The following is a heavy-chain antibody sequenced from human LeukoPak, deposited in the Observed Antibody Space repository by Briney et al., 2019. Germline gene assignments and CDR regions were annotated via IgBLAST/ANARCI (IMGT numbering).Heavy chain of an antibody. CDR2: IYYSGST. V-gene: IGHV4-59*08. Sequence: PSETLSLTCTVSGGSISSYYWSWIRQPPGKGLEWIGYIYYSGSTNYNPSLKSRVTISVDTSKNQFSLKLSSATAADTAVYYCARHNPYCSGGSCYDGGDYWGQGTLVTVSS. CDR3: ARHNPYCSGGSCYDGGDY. CDR1: GGSISSYY. D-gene: IGHD2-15*01. J-gene: IGHJ4*02.